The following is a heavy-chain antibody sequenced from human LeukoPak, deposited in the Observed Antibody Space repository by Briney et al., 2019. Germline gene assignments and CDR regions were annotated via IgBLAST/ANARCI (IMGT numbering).Heavy chain of an antibody. D-gene: IGHD2-15*01. CDR1: GFTFSNYA. CDR2: ISSNGGIT. CDR3: VKDKYPVVVAATLDY. V-gene: IGHV3-64D*09. J-gene: IGHJ4*02. Sequence: GSLRLSCSASGFTFSNYAMHWVRQAPGKGLEYVSDISSNGGITYYADSVKGRFTVSRDNSKNMLYLQMNSLRAEDTAVYYCVKDKYPVVVAATLDYWGQGILVTVSS.